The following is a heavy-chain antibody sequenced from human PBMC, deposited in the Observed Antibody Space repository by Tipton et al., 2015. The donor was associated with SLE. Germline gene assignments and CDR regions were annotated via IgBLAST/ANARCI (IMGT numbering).Heavy chain of an antibody. J-gene: IGHJ4*02. Sequence: LRLSCTVSGGSFSGYYWSWIRQPPGKGLEWIGEINHSGSTNYNPSLKSRVTISVDTSKNQFSLKLSSVTAADTAVYYCARGPEGYFDYWGQGTLVTVSS. CDR1: GGSFSGYY. V-gene: IGHV4-34*01. CDR3: ARGPEGYFDY. CDR2: INHSGST.